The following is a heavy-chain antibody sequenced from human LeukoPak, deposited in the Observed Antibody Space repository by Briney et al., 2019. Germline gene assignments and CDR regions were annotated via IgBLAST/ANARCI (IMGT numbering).Heavy chain of an antibody. V-gene: IGHV4-39*01. D-gene: IGHD3-10*01. J-gene: IGHJ5*02. Sequence: SETLSLTCTVSGGSISSHYWSWIRQPPGKGLESIGSISYTGNAYSNPSLNSRVTMSVDTSKNQFSLKLSSVTAADTAVYYCARQGTMTRGGYWLDPWGRGTLVTVSS. CDR2: ISYTGNA. CDR3: ARQGTMTRGGYWLDP. CDR1: GGSISSHY.